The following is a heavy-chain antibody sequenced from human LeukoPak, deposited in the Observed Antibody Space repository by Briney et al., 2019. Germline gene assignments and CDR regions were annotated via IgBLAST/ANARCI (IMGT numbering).Heavy chain of an antibody. D-gene: IGHD6-13*01. CDR1: GFTFSSYG. V-gene: IGHV3-30*03. CDR2: ISYDGSNK. Sequence: GRSLRLSCAASGFTFSSYGMHWVRQAPGKGLEWVAVISYDGSNKYYADSVKGRFTISRDNSKNTLYLQMNSLRAEDTAVYYCGSHRGRVYWYFDLWGRGTLVTVSS. J-gene: IGHJ2*01. CDR3: GSHRGRVYWYFDL.